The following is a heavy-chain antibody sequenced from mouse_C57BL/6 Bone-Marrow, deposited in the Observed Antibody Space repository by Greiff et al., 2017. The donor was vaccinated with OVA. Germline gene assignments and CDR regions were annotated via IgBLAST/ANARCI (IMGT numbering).Heavy chain of an antibody. V-gene: IGHV14-4*01. Sequence: VQLQQSGAELVRPGASVKLSCTASGFNITDDYMHWVKQRPEQGLEWIGWIDPENGDTEYASKFQGKATITADTSSNTAYLQLSSLTSEDTAVYYCTSFYAPYAMDYWGQGTSVTVSS. D-gene: IGHD1-1*01. CDR3: TSFYAPYAMDY. CDR2: IDPENGDT. J-gene: IGHJ4*01. CDR1: GFNITDDY.